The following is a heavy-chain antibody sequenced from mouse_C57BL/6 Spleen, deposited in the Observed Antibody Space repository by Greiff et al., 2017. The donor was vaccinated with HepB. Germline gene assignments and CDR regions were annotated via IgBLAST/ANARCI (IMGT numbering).Heavy chain of an antibody. CDR3: ARYGNYGRAMDY. J-gene: IGHJ4*01. Sequence: EVKLVESGGGLVQPGESLKLSCESNEYEFPSHDMSWVRKTPEKRLELVAAINSDGGSTYYPDTMERRFIISRDNTKKTPYLQMSSLRSEETALYYCARYGNYGRAMDYWGQGTSVTVSS. D-gene: IGHD2-10*02. V-gene: IGHV5-2*03. CDR2: INSDGGST. CDR1: EYEFPSHD.